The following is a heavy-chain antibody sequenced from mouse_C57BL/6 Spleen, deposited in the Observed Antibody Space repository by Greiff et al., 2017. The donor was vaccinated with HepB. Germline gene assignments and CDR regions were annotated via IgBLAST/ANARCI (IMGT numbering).Heavy chain of an antibody. V-gene: IGHV1-64*01. Sequence: QVQLQQPGAELVKPGASVKLSCKASGYTFTSYWMHWVKQRPGQGLEWIGMIHPNSGSTNYNEKFKSKATLTVDKSSSTAYMQLSSLTSEDSAVYYCARWGYYGSSPEAYWGKGTLVTVSA. CDR1: GYTFTSYW. CDR3: ARWGYYGSSPEAY. CDR2: IHPNSGST. J-gene: IGHJ3*01. D-gene: IGHD1-1*01.